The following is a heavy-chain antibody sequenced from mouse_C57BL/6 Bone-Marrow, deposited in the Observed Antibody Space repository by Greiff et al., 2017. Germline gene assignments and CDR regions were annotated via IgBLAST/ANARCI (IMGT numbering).Heavy chain of an antibody. Sequence: EVQLVESVAELVRPGASVKLSCTASGFNIKNTYMHWVQQRPEQGLEWIGRIDPANGNTKYAPKFQGNATITADTSSNPAYLQLSSLTSEDTAIYYCARERGYFTFPYFDYWGPGTTLTVAS. V-gene: IGHV14-3*01. CDR2: IDPANGNT. CDR1: GFNIKNTY. D-gene: IGHD2-3*01. J-gene: IGHJ2*01. CDR3: ARERGYFTFPYFDY.